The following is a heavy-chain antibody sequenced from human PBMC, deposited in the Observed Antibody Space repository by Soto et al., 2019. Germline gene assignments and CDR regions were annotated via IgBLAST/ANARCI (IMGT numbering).Heavy chain of an antibody. D-gene: IGHD5-12*01. J-gene: IGHJ3*02. CDR1: GFTFSSYS. V-gene: IGHV3-21*01. CDR3: ARAQGSGYPGDGAFDI. CDR2: ISSSSSYI. Sequence: EVQLVESGGGLVKPGGSLRLSCAASGFTFSSYSMNWVRQAPGKGLEWVSSISSSSSYIYYADSVKGRFTISRDNAKNSLYLQMNSPRAEDTAVYYCARAQGSGYPGDGAFDIWGQGTMVTVSS.